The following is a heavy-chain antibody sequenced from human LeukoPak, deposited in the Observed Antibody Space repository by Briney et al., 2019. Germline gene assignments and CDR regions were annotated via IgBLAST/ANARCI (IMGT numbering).Heavy chain of an antibody. V-gene: IGHV3-53*01. Sequence: HPGGSLRLSCAASGFTVSSHYMSWVRQAPGKGLEWVSVIYSGGSTYYADSVKGRFTISRDNSKNTLYLQMNSLRAEDTAVYYCARAPSTAAWGPDAFDIWGQGTMVTVSS. D-gene: IGHD6-13*01. J-gene: IGHJ3*02. CDR2: IYSGGST. CDR1: GFTVSSHY. CDR3: ARAPSTAAWGPDAFDI.